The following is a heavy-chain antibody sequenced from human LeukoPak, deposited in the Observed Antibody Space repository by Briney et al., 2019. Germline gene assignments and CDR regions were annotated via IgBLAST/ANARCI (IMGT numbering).Heavy chain of an antibody. CDR1: GFTFSSYW. D-gene: IGHD6-13*01. J-gene: IGHJ4*02. V-gene: IGHV3-7*01. Sequence: GGSLRLSCTASGFTFSSYWMSWVRQAPGKGLEWVASIKQDGSDKFYVASVKGRFTISRDNAKNSLYLQMNSLRAEDTAVYYCARGGAAAARKRGVDYWGQGNLVTVSS. CDR3: ARGGAAAARKRGVDY. CDR2: IKQDGSDK.